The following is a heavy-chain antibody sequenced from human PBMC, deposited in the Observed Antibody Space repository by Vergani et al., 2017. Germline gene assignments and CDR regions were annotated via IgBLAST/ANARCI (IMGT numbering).Heavy chain of an antibody. V-gene: IGHV4-39*01. Sequence: QLQLQESGPGLVKPSETLSLTCTVSGGSISSSSYYWGWIRQPPGKGLEWIGSIYYSGSTYYNPSLKSRVTISVDTSKNQFSLKLSSVTAADPAVYYCASGSGYELDYWGQGTLVTVSS. D-gene: IGHD5-12*01. CDR3: ASGSGYELDY. CDR1: GGSISSSSYY. CDR2: IYYSGST. J-gene: IGHJ4*02.